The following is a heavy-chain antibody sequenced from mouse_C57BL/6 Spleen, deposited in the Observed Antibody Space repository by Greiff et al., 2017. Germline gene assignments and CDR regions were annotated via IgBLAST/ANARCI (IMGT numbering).Heavy chain of an antibody. V-gene: IGHV1-52*01. D-gene: IGHD4-1*01. Sequence: QVQLQQPGAELVRPGSSVKLSCKASGYTFTSYWMHWVKQRPIQGLEWIGNIDPSDSETHYNQKFKDKATLTVDKSSSTAYMQLSSLTSEDSAVYYCARRGLTGTERGYFDYWGQGTTLTVSS. CDR2: IDPSDSET. CDR1: GYTFTSYW. CDR3: ARRGLTGTERGYFDY. J-gene: IGHJ2*01.